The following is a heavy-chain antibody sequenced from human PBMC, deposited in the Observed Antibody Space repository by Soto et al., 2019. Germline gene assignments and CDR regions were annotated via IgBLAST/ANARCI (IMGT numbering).Heavy chain of an antibody. CDR1: GFTFSSYW. D-gene: IGHD3-22*01. CDR3: VRDGYYYDTSGYHSPALDF. CDR2: IKYDGSEE. V-gene: IGHV3-7*03. J-gene: IGHJ4*02. Sequence: EVQLVESGGGLVQPGGSLRLSCAASGFTFSSYWMSWVRQAPGKGLEWVANIKYDGSEEYYVDSVKGRFTISRDNAKNSLFVQMNSLGAEDTAVYYCVRDGYYYDTSGYHSPALDFWGQGILVTVSS.